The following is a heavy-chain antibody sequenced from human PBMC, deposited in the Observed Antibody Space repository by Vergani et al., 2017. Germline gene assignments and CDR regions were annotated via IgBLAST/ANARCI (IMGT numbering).Heavy chain of an antibody. J-gene: IGHJ6*03. CDR2: INAYNGNT. CDR3: ARSHIVVVPPTEYYYMDV. Sequence: QVQLVQSGAEVKKPGASVKVSCKASGYTFTSYGISGVRQAPVQGLEWMGWINAYNGNTNYAQKLQGRVTMTTDTSTSTAYMELRSLRSDDTAVYYCARSHIVVVPPTEYYYMDVWGKGTTVTVSS. D-gene: IGHD2-2*01. CDR1: GYTFTSYG. V-gene: IGHV1-18*04.